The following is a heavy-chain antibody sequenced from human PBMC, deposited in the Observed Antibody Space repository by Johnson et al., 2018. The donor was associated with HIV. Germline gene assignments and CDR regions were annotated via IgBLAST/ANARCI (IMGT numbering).Heavy chain of an antibody. CDR2: ISSKTDGGTT. CDR3: STGDIVVVIGAILLPLHDAFDI. V-gene: IGHV3-15*01. Sequence: VQLVESGGGLIQPGGSLRLSCAASGLSVNDAWMNWVRRAPGKGLEWVGRISSKTDGGTTDYSAAVKGRFSISRDASKNTLYLQMTSLKTEDTAVYYCSTGDIVVVIGAILLPLHDAFDIWGQGTMVTVSS. CDR1: GLSVNDAW. J-gene: IGHJ3*02. D-gene: IGHD2-15*01.